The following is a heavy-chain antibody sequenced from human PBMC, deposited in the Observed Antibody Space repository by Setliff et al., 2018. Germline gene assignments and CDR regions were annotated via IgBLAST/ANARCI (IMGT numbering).Heavy chain of an antibody. CDR1: GFTFSRYW. D-gene: IGHD2-2*01. CDR2: IKQDGSDT. Sequence: PGGSLRLSCAASGFTFSRYWMSWVRQAPGKGLEWVANIKQDGSDTYYMDSVKGRFTISRDNANNSLYLQMNTLRVEGTAVYFCVRLGCSTTSCYYFDYWGQGAQVTVSS. J-gene: IGHJ4*02. V-gene: IGHV3-7*01. CDR3: VRLGCSTTSCYYFDY.